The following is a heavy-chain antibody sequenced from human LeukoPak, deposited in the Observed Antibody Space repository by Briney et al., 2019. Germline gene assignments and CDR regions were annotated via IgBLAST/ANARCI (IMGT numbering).Heavy chain of an antibody. D-gene: IGHD2-8*02. V-gene: IGHV4-38-2*01. CDR2: MYNSGST. Sequence: SETLSLTCGASGYSITSGFCWGWIRQPPGKGLEWIAFMYNSGSTYYDPSLKSRVTMSIDTSKNLLSLKLGSVTAADTAVYYCARAPTGYYMDVWGKGTTVTVSS. J-gene: IGHJ6*03. CDR3: ARAPTGYYMDV. CDR1: GYSITSGFC.